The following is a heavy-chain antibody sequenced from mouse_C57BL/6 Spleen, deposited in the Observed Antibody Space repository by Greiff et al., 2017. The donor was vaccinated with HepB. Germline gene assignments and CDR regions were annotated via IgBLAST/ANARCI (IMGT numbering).Heavy chain of an antibody. J-gene: IGHJ2*01. CDR1: GYAFSSSW. CDR3: ARSGGNYEGDYYFDY. D-gene: IGHD2-1*01. V-gene: IGHV1-82*01. CDR2: IYPGDGDT. Sequence: QVQLQQSGPELVKPGASVKISCKASGYAFSSSWMNWVKQRPGKGLEWIGRIYPGDGDTNYNGKFKGKATLTADKSSSTAYMQLSSLTSEDSAVYFCARSGGNYEGDYYFDYWGQGTTLTVSS.